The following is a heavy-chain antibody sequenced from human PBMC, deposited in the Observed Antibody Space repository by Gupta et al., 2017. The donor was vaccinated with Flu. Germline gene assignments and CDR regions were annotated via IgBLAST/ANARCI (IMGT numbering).Heavy chain of an antibody. D-gene: IGHD5-24*01. CDR2: IKQDGSEK. Sequence: EVQLVESGGGLVQPGGSLRLSCAASGFTFSSYWMSWVRQAPGKGLEWVANIKQDGSEKYYVDSVKGRFTISRDNAKNSRYLQRNSLRAEDTAVYYCARGGHGWDGYNYYYYYGMDVWGQGTTVTVSS. CDR1: GFTFSSYW. CDR3: ARGGHGWDGYNYYYYYGMDV. J-gene: IGHJ6*02. V-gene: IGHV3-7*01.